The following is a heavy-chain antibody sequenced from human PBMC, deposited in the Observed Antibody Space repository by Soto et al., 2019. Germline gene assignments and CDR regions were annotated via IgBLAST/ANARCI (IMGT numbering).Heavy chain of an antibody. V-gene: IGHV1-3*04. D-gene: IGHD4-17*01. CDR1: GYTFTTYL. CDR3: ARALYGDPLDY. CDR2: INTGNGNT. J-gene: IGHJ4*02. Sequence: QVQLVQSGADVKKPGASVKVSCNASGYTFTTYLIHWVRQAPGERLEWMGWINTGNGNTKYSHELQGRVTITRDTSATTAYMELSSLTSEDTAVYYCARALYGDPLDYWGQGTLVTVSS.